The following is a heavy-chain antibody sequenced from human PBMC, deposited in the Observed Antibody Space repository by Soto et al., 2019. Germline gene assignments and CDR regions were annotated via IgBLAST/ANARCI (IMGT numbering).Heavy chain of an antibody. D-gene: IGHD3-10*01. V-gene: IGHV1-46*01. Sequence: ASVKVSCKASAYTFSNYYIHWMRQAPGQGPDWMGVVKPRTGTITYAQNLQDRLTISRDTSTTTIYMELRSLRSGDTAVYYCAREYYYGSGNGYWGQGTLVTVSS. CDR2: VKPRTGTI. CDR1: AYTFSNYY. CDR3: AREYYYGSGNGY. J-gene: IGHJ4*02.